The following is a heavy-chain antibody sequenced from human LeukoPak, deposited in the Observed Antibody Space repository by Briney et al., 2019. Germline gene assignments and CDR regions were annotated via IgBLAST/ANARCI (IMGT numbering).Heavy chain of an antibody. J-gene: IGHJ4*02. CDR3: ARAGSHYYGSGSGFYFDY. CDR2: ISSSGGST. CDR1: GFTFSSYA. Sequence: PGGSLGLSCSAPGFTFSSYAMYWVRQAPGRALEYVSAISSSGGSTYYADSVKGRFTISRDNSKNSLYLQMNSLRDEDTAVYYCARAGSHYYGSGSGFYFDYWGQGTLVTVSS. D-gene: IGHD3-10*01. V-gene: IGHV3-64*04.